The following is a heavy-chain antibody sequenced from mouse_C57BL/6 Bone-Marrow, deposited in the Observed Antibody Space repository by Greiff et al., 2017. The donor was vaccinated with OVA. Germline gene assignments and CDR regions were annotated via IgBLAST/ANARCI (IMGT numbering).Heavy chain of an antibody. J-gene: IGHJ2*01. CDR2: ISSGSSTI. CDR1: GFTFSDYG. Sequence: VQLQQSGGGLVKPGGSLKLSCAASGFTFSDYGMHWVRQAPEKGLEWVAYISSGSSTIYYADTVKGRFTISRDNAKNTLFLQMTSLRSEDTAMYYCARRTTVASQSFDYWGQGTTLTVSS. D-gene: IGHD1-1*01. CDR3: ARRTTVASQSFDY. V-gene: IGHV5-17*01.